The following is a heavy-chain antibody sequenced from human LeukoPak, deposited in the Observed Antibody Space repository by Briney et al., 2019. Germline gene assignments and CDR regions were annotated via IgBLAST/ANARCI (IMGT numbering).Heavy chain of an antibody. CDR3: ARNDFWSGYYDYFDY. Sequence: GESLKISCKGSGYSFTSYWIGWVRQMPGKGLEWMGIIYPGDSDTRYSPSFQGQVTISADKSISTAYLQWSSLKASDTAMYCCARNDFWSGYYDYFDYWGQGTLVTVSS. D-gene: IGHD3-3*01. J-gene: IGHJ4*02. CDR2: IYPGDSDT. CDR1: GYSFTSYW. V-gene: IGHV5-51*01.